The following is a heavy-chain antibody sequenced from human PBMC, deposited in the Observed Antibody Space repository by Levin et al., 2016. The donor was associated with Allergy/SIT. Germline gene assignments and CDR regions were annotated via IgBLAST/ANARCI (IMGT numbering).Heavy chain of an antibody. CDR3: ANRDQRDNWFDP. V-gene: IGHV1-18*01. Sequence: WVRQAPGQGLEWMGWISAYNGNTNYAQKLQGRVTMTTDTSTSTAYMELRSLRSDDTAVYYCANRDQRDNWFDPWGQGTLVTVSS. CDR2: ISAYNGNT. J-gene: IGHJ5*02.